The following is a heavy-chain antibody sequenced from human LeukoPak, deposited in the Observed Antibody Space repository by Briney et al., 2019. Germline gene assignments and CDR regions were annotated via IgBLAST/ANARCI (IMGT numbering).Heavy chain of an antibody. D-gene: IGHD5-24*01. Sequence: PSETLSLTCTVSGGSISSGSYYWSWIRQSAGKGLEWIGRIYTSGSTNYNPSLKRRVTMSVDRSTNQFSLKLTSVTAADTAVYYCARDPDGYKFFDYWGQGTLVTVSS. CDR2: IYTSGST. CDR1: GGSISSGSYY. J-gene: IGHJ4*02. V-gene: IGHV4-61*02. CDR3: ARDPDGYKFFDY.